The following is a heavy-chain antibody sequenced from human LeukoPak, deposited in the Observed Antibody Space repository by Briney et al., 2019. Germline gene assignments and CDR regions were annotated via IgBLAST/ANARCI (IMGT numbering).Heavy chain of an antibody. Sequence: SVKVSCKASGGTFSSYAISWVRQAPGQGLEWMGGIIPIFGTANYAQKFQGRVTITTDESTSTAYMELSSLRSEDTAVYYCARMQDGGNNAPHSYFDYWGQGTLVTVSS. V-gene: IGHV1-69*05. CDR3: ARMQDGGNNAPHSYFDY. J-gene: IGHJ4*02. CDR2: IIPIFGTA. CDR1: GGTFSSYA. D-gene: IGHD4-23*01.